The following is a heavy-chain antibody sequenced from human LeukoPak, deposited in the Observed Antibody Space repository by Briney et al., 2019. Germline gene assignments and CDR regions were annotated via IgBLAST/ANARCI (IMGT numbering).Heavy chain of an antibody. CDR1: GYTFTSYA. D-gene: IGHD4-17*01. V-gene: IGHV1-3*01. CDR2: INAGNGNT. J-gene: IGHJ6*04. Sequence: ASVKVSCKASGYTFTSYAMHWVRQAPGQRLEWMGWINAGNGNTKYSQKFQGRVTITRDTSASTAYMELSSLRSEDTAVYYCARDVYGDYYYYGMDVWGKGTTVTVSS. CDR3: ARDVYGDYYYYGMDV.